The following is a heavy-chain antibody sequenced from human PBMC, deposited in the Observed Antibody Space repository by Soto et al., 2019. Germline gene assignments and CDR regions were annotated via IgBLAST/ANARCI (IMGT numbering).Heavy chain of an antibody. V-gene: IGHV3-23*01. J-gene: IGHJ4*02. CDR1: GFTFSTYA. D-gene: IGHD5-18*01. Sequence: PGGSLRLSCAPSGFTFSTYALSWVRQAPGKGLEWVSAISGSGRTTYYADSVKGRFTVSRDNSKNTLYLQLSSLRAEDTAVYYCAKEMGYTYAFFDSWGQGTQVTVSS. CDR2: ISGSGRTT. CDR3: AKEMGYTYAFFDS.